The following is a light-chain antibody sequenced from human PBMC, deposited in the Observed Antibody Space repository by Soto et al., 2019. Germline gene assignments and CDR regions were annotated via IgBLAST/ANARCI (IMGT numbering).Light chain of an antibody. Sequence: QSVLTQPASGSGSPGQSSSISCTGTSSDVGGYKYVSWYQQHPGKAPKLMIYDVSSRPSGVSNRFSGSKSGNTASLTISGLQAEDEADYYCSSYTSISLYVFGTGTKVTVL. J-gene: IGLJ1*01. CDR1: SSDVGGYKY. V-gene: IGLV2-14*01. CDR2: DVS. CDR3: SSYTSISLYV.